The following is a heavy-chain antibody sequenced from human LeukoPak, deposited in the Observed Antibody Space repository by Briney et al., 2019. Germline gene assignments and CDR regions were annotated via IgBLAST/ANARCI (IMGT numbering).Heavy chain of an antibody. V-gene: IGHV3-15*01. D-gene: IGHD3-10*01. Sequence: PGGSLRLSCAASGFTFSNAWMSWVRQAPGKGLEWVGRIKSKTDGGTTDYAAPVKGRFTISRDDSKNALYLQMNSLKTEDTAVYYCTTSLLWFGELSGWGQGTLVTVSS. CDR2: IKSKTDGGTT. CDR1: GFTFSNAW. J-gene: IGHJ4*02. CDR3: TTSLLWFGELSG.